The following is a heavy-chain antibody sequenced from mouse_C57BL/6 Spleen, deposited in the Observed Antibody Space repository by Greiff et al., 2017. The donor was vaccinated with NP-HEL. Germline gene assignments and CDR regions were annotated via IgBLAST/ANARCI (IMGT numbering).Heavy chain of an antibody. CDR3: ARTMITRGYYFDY. D-gene: IGHD2-4*01. Sequence: EVKLMESGGGLVKPGGSLKLSCAASGFTFSDYGMHWVRQAPEKGLEWVAYISSGSSTIYYADTVKGRFTISRDNAKNTLFLQMTSLRSEDTAMYYCARTMITRGYYFDYWGQGTTLTVSS. V-gene: IGHV5-17*01. CDR1: GFTFSDYG. J-gene: IGHJ2*01. CDR2: ISSGSSTI.